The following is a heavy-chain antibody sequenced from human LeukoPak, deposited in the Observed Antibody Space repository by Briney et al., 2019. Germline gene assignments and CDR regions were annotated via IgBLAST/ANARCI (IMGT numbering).Heavy chain of an antibody. J-gene: IGHJ6*02. CDR2: IYSGGST. V-gene: IGHV3-66*02. CDR1: GFTVCSNY. Sequence: GGSLRLSCAASGFTVCSNYMSWVRQAPGKGLEWVSVIYSGGSTSYADSVKGRFTISRDNSKNTLYLQMNSLRAEDTAVYYCARGDSSSWKNYYYYYGMDVWGQGTTVTVSS. CDR3: ARGDSSSWKNYYYYYGMDV. D-gene: IGHD6-13*01.